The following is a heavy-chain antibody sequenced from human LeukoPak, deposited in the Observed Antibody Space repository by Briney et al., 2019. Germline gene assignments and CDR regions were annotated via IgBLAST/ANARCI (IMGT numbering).Heavy chain of an antibody. Sequence: GGSLRLACAASGFSVSSKWMRWVRPAPGEGLMWVSLISRDTDGARTNYADSVKGRFTISRDYAKNTVYLQMNSLRAEDTAVYYCVPAEMQWGQGTLVTVSS. CDR3: VPAEMQ. CDR2: ISRDTDGART. J-gene: IGHJ4*02. V-gene: IGHV3-74*01. D-gene: IGHD5-24*01. CDR1: GFSVSSKW.